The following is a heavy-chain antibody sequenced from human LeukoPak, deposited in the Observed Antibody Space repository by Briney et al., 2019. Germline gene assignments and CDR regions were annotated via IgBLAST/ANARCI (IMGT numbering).Heavy chain of an antibody. D-gene: IGHD3-22*01. CDR3: ARDLPFYAYYYDSSGGNWFDP. Sequence: SETLSLTCTVSGGSISSYYWSWIRQPAGKGLEWIGRIYTSGSTNYNPSLKSRVTMSVDTSKNQFSLKLSSVTAADTAVYYCARDLPFYAYYYDSSGGNWFDPWSQGTLVTVSS. CDR1: GGSISSYY. V-gene: IGHV4-4*07. CDR2: IYTSGST. J-gene: IGHJ5*02.